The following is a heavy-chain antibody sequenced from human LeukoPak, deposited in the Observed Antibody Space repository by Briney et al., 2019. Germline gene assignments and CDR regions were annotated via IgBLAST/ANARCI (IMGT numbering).Heavy chain of an antibody. CDR1: GFTFSSYE. CDR2: INHSGST. V-gene: IGHV4-34*01. D-gene: IGHD3-22*01. CDR3: ARWAPGYYDSSGENLDY. Sequence: LRLSCAASGFTFSSYEMNWVRQPPGKGLEWIGEINHSGSTNYNPSLKSRVTISVDTSKNQFSLKLSSATAADTAVYYCARWAPGYYDSSGENLDYWGQGTLVTVSS. J-gene: IGHJ4*02.